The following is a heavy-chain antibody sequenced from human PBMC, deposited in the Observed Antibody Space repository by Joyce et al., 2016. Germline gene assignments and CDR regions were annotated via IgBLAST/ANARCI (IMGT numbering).Heavy chain of an antibody. CDR1: GFSFSNYA. V-gene: IGHV3-23*01. CDR3: AKDPNGDYLGAFDF. CDR2: ITGTGGGP. D-gene: IGHD4-17*01. J-gene: IGHJ3*01. Sequence: EVQLLESGGDLVPPGGALRLSCAGSGFSFSNYAMTWVRQAQGKGLEWVSCITGTGGGPYYADSVKGRFTLSRDNSKNTLYLQMTGLRAEDTALYYCAKDPNGDYLGAFDFWGQGTMVTVSS.